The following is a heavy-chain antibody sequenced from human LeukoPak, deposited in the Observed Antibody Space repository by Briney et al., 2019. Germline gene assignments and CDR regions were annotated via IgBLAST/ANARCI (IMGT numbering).Heavy chain of an antibody. Sequence: PGGSLRLSCAASGFTFSDYYMSWIRQAPGKGLEWVSYISSSGSTIYYADSVKGRFTISRDNAKNSLYLQMNSLRAEDTAVYYCARAVRGGPAAPYYMDVWGKGTTVTVSS. CDR1: GFTFSDYY. V-gene: IGHV3-11*04. CDR2: ISSSGSTI. CDR3: ARAVRGGPAAPYYMDV. D-gene: IGHD2-2*01. J-gene: IGHJ6*03.